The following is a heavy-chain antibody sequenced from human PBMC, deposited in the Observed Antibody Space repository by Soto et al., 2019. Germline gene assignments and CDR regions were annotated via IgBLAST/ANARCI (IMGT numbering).Heavy chain of an antibody. V-gene: IGHV3-33*01. CDR3: AIEIDSNYDGMDV. CDR2: VWYDGSSK. D-gene: IGHD4-4*01. J-gene: IGHJ6*02. CDR1: GFTFSNFG. Sequence: TGGSLRLSCEASGFTFSNFGMNWVRQAPGKGLEWVARVWYDGSSKYYVDSVKGRFTISRDNSKETVYLQMNSLRAEDTGVYYCAIEIDSNYDGMDVWGQGTTVTVSS.